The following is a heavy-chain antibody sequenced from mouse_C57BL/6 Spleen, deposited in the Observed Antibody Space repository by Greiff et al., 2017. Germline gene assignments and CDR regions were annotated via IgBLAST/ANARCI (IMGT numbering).Heavy chain of an antibody. CDR1: GYSFTDYN. V-gene: IGHV1-39*01. Sequence: VQLQQSGPELVKPGASVKISCKASGYSFTDYNMNWVKQSNGKSLEWIGVINPNYGTTSYNQKFKGKATLTVDQSSSTAYMQLNSLTSEDSAVYYCASSITTVASPYYYAMDYWGQGTSVTVSS. CDR3: ASSITTVASPYYYAMDY. J-gene: IGHJ4*01. CDR2: INPNYGTT. D-gene: IGHD1-1*01.